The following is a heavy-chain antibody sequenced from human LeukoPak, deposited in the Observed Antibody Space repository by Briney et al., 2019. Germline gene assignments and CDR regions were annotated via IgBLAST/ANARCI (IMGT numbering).Heavy chain of an antibody. V-gene: IGHV1-8*01. CDR3: ARVHSSGYLTDIDY. CDR1: GYSFTSHD. J-gene: IGHJ4*02. CDR2: MNPNSGNT. Sequence: VASVKVSCKASGYSFTSHDINWVRQATGQGLEWMGWMNPNSGNTGYAQKFQGRVTMTRNTSISTAYMELSSLRAEDTAVYYCARVHSSGYLTDIDYWGRGTLVTVSS. D-gene: IGHD3-22*01.